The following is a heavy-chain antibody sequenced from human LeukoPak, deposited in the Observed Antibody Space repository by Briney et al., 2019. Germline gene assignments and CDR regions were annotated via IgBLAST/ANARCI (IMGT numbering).Heavy chain of an antibody. Sequence: ASVKVSCKASGYTFTSYGISWVRQAPGQGLEWMGWISAYNGNTNYAQKLQGRVTMTTDTSTSTAYMELRSLRSEDTAMYYCARGAYYYDNWGTGWVHPNNNWFDPWGQGTLVTVSS. CDR1: GYTFTSYG. J-gene: IGHJ5*02. V-gene: IGHV1-18*01. CDR3: ARGAYYYDNWGTGWVHPNNNWFDP. CDR2: ISAYNGNT. D-gene: IGHD3-22*01.